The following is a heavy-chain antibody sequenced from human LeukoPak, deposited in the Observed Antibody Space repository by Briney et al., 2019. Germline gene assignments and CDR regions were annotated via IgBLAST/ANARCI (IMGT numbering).Heavy chain of an antibody. J-gene: IGHJ4*02. CDR1: GFTFSSYE. V-gene: IGHV3-48*03. CDR3: AREVTRAAEFDY. Sequence: GGSLRLSCAASGFTFSSYEMNWVRQAPGKGLEWVSYISSGSTIYYADSVKGRFTISRDNAKNTLYLQMNSLRAEDTAVYYCAREVTRAAEFDYWGQGTLVTVSS. D-gene: IGHD6-13*01. CDR2: ISSGSTI.